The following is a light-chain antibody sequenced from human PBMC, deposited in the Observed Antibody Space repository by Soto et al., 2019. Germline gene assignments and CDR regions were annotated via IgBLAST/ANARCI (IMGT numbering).Light chain of an antibody. V-gene: IGKV3-20*01. J-gene: IGKJ4*01. CDR1: QSVSSNY. Sequence: IVLTQFPDTLYLSPGERATLSCRASQSVSSNYLAWYQQKPGQAPRLLIYGASSRATGIPDRFSGSGSGTDFTLTISRLEPEDFAVYYCQQYGSSRALTFGGGTKVDIK. CDR3: QQYGSSRALT. CDR2: GAS.